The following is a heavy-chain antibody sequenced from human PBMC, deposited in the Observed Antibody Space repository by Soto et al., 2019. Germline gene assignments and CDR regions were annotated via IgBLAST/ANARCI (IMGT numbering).Heavy chain of an antibody. CDR1: GYKFTSYW. J-gene: IGHJ3*02. V-gene: IGHV5-51*01. CDR3: ASQEMATKNVDAFDI. Sequence: PGESLKISCQGSGYKFTSYWIGWVRQMPGKGLEWMGNIYPGDSDTRYSPSFQGQVIISADKSISTAYLQWSSLKASDTAMYYCASQEMATKNVDAFDIWGQGTMVTVSS. CDR2: IYPGDSDT. D-gene: IGHD5-12*01.